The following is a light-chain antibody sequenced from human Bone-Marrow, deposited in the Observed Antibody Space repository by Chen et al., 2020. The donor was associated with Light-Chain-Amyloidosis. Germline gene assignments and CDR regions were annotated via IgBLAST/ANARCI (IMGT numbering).Light chain of an antibody. J-gene: IGLJ2*01. V-gene: IGLV3-1*01. CDR3: QAWDTTTHVV. Sequence: SYALTQPPSVSVSPGQTAAITCSTDEFGNKFTCWYRQKPGQSPVLVIYQDNKRPSGIPERFSGSVSANTATLTISETQPMDEADYYCQAWDTTTHVVFGGGTKLTVL. CDR2: QDN. CDR1: EFGNKF.